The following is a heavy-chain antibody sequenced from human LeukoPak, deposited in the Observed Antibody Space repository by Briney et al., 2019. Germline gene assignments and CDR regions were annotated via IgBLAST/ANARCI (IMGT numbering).Heavy chain of an antibody. CDR2: ISGSGGST. CDR1: GFTFSSYA. V-gene: IGHV3-23*01. D-gene: IGHD3-10*01. Sequence: GGSLRLSCAASGFTFSSYAMSWVRQAPGKGLEWDSAISGSGGSTYYADSVKGRFTISRDNAKNTLYLQMNSLRVEDTAVYYCARVRSYGSGTPLRYYYYMDVWGKGTTVTISS. CDR3: ARVRSYGSGTPLRYYYYMDV. J-gene: IGHJ6*03.